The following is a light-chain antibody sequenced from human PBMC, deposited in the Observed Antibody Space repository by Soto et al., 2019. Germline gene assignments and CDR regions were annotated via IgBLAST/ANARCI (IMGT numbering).Light chain of an antibody. CDR3: SSYTTATALVI. CDR2: EVT. J-gene: IGLJ2*01. Sequence: QSVLTQPASVSGSPGQSITISCTGTSSDVGGYDFVSWYQQHPGKAPKLMIYEVTHRPSGVSIRFSGSKSGNTASLTISGLQAEDEADYYCSSYTTATALVIFGGGTKVTVL. V-gene: IGLV2-14*01. CDR1: SSDVGGYDF.